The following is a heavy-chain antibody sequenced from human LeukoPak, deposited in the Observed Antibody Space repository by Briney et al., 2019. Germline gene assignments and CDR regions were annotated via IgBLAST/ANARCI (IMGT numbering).Heavy chain of an antibody. D-gene: IGHD3-10*01. CDR1: GFTFSTYA. CDR2: ISGNGANT. J-gene: IGHJ4*02. CDR3: AKDGLWFGESQYYFDY. V-gene: IGHV3-23*01. Sequence: GGSLRLSFAASGFTFSTYAMTWVRQAPGKGLEWVSTISGNGANTYYLDAVKGRFTISRDNSNNTLYLHLHSLRAEDTALYYCAKDGLWFGESQYYFDYWGQGTLVTVSS.